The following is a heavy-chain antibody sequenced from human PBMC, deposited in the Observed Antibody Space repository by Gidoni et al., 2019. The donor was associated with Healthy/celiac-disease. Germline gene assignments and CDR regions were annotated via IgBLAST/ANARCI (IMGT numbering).Heavy chain of an antibody. CDR2: INHSGST. J-gene: IGHJ4*02. V-gene: IGHV4-34*01. CDR3: ARGRDYTGVTGVY. Sequence: QVQLQQWGAGLLKPSETLSLTCAVYGGSFSGYYWSWIRQPPGKGLEWIGEINHSGSTNYNPSLKSRVTISVDTSKNQFSLKLSSVTAADTAVYYCARGRDYTGVTGVYWGQGTLVTVSS. CDR1: GGSFSGYY. D-gene: IGHD4-4*01.